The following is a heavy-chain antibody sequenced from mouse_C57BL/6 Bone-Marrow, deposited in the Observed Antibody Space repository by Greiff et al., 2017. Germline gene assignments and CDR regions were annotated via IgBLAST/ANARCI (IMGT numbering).Heavy chain of an antibody. J-gene: IGHJ2*01. V-gene: IGHV14-3*01. CDR3: ASDYGSSYRFDY. Sequence: EVQLQQSVAELVRPGASVKLSCTASGFNIKNTYMHWVKQRPEQGLEWIGRIDPANGNTKYAPKFQGKATITADTSSNTAYLQLSSLTSEYTAIYCCASDYGSSYRFDYWGHGTTLTVSS. D-gene: IGHD1-1*01. CDR2: IDPANGNT. CDR1: GFNIKNTY.